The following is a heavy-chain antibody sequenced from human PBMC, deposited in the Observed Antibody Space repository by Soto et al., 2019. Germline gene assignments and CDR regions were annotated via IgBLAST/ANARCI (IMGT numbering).Heavy chain of an antibody. Sequence: PGGSLRLSCAASGFTLSTYVMYWVRQAPGKGLEWVAVISYDGRNKYYADSVKGRFTVSRDNSRNTMYLEMNSLRSEDTAVYYCARGPGNYESSGHKWFDPWGQGTLVTVSS. CDR3: ARGPGNYESSGHKWFDP. D-gene: IGHD3-22*01. CDR2: ISYDGRNK. J-gene: IGHJ5*02. CDR1: GFTLSTYV. V-gene: IGHV3-30*04.